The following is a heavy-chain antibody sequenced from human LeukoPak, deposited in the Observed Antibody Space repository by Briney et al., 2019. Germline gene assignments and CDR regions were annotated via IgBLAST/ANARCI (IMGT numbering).Heavy chain of an antibody. CDR2: ISGSGGST. V-gene: IGHV3-23*01. CDR3: AKTRGSGPFDY. D-gene: IGHD3-10*01. Sequence: GGSLRLSCAASGFTFSSYAMSWVRQAPGKGLEWVSAISGSGGSTYYADSVKSRFTISRDNSKNTLYLQMNNLRAEDTAVYYCAKTRGSGPFDYWGQGTLVTVSS. CDR1: GFTFSSYA. J-gene: IGHJ4*02.